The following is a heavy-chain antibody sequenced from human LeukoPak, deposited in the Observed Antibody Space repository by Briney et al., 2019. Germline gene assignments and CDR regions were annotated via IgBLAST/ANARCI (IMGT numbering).Heavy chain of an antibody. CDR2: ISGSGDST. CDR3: AKSIAVAEYYHYGMDV. Sequence: GGSLRLSCAASGFDFNNYAMSWVRQAPGKGLEWVSTISGSGDSTDYADSVEGRFTISRDNSKNTLYLQMNSLRAEDTALYYCAKSIAVAEYYHYGMDVWAKGPRSPS. J-gene: IGHJ6*04. D-gene: IGHD6-19*01. CDR1: GFDFNNYA. V-gene: IGHV3-23*01.